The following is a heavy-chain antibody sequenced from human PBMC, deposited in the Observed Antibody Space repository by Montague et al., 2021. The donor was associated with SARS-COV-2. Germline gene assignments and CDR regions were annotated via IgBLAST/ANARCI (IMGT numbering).Heavy chain of an antibody. CDR3: AKSTHYYVSGTYYNTYYFDQ. Sequence: SLRLSCAASGFAFTNYGMSWVRQAPGKGLEWVSLISDSGANTHYADSVKGRFTISRDNSKNTVLLQMNNLRDQDTAVYYCAKSTHYYVSGTYYNTYYFDQWGQGTLVTVSS. D-gene: IGHD3-10*01. V-gene: IGHV3-23*01. J-gene: IGHJ4*02. CDR2: ISDSGANT. CDR1: GFAFTNYG.